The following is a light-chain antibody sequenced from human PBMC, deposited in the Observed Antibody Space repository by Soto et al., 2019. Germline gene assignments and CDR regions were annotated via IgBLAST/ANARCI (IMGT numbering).Light chain of an antibody. CDR1: NSNIGKNY. CDR3: GTWDSSLNSWV. V-gene: IGLV1-51*02. J-gene: IGLJ3*02. CDR2: ENN. Sequence: QSELTQPPSVSAAPGQKVTISCSGSNSNIGKNYVSWYQQVPGTAPKLLIYENNKRPSGIPDLFTGSKSGTSATLGITGLQTGDEADYYCGTWDSSLNSWVFGGGTKLTVL.